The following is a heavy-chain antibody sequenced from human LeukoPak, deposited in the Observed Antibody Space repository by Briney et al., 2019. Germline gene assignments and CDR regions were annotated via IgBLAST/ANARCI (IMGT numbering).Heavy chain of an antibody. CDR3: AREVEESGYYLSFDY. V-gene: IGHV1-69*13. D-gene: IGHD3-22*01. J-gene: IGHJ4*02. Sequence: ASVKVSCKASGYTFTSYGISWVRQAPGQGLEWMGGIIPIFGTANYAQKFQGRVTITADESTSTAYMELSSLRSEDTAVYYCAREVEESGYYLSFDYWGQGTLVTVSS. CDR1: GYTFTSYG. CDR2: IIPIFGTA.